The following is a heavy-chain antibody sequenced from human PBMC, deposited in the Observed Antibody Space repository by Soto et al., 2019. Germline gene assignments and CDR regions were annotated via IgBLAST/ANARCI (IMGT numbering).Heavy chain of an antibody. V-gene: IGHV3-53*04. D-gene: IGHD3-10*01. CDR2: LHSGGDT. CDR1: GIPVSSNY. J-gene: IGHJ6*02. Sequence: EVPLVESGGGLVQPGGSLRLSCAASGIPVSSNYMTWVRQAPGKGLEWVSVLHSGGDTYYANSVKGRFTISRHDSTTTLFLQMARLTPEDTAVYSCAPDGPYDYAPRMAVWGQGTTVTVSS. CDR3: APDGPYDYAPRMAV.